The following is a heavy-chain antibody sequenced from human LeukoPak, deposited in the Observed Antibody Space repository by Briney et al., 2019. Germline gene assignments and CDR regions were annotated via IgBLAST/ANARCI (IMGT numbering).Heavy chain of an antibody. CDR2: IIPIFGTA. Sequence: ASVKVSCKASGGTFSSYAISWVRQAPRQGLEWMGGIIPIFGTANYAQKFQGRVTITADESTSTAYMELSSLRSEDTAVYYCASVPYSSSWNNWVDPWGQGTLVTVSS. CDR1: GGTFSSYA. J-gene: IGHJ5*02. CDR3: ASVPYSSSWNNWVDP. V-gene: IGHV1-69*01. D-gene: IGHD6-13*01.